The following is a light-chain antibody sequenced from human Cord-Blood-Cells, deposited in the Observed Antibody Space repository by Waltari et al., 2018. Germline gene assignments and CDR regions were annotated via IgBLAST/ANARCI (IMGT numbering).Light chain of an antibody. J-gene: IGLJ3*02. CDR1: SSDVGGYNY. CDR2: DCS. V-gene: IGLV2-11*01. Sequence: QSALTQPRSVSGSPGQSVTISCTGTSSDVGGYNYVSWYQQHPGQAPKLMIYDCSKRPSGVPDRFSGSKSGNTASLTISGLQAEDEADYYCCSYAGSYTWVFGGGTKLTVL. CDR3: CSYAGSYTWV.